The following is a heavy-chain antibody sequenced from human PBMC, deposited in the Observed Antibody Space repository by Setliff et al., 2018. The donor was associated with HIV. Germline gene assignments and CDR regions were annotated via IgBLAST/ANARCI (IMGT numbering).Heavy chain of an antibody. D-gene: IGHD3-10*01. CDR1: GFTFSNYE. J-gene: IGHJ3*02. CDR3: AGDPAFGAFDI. CDR2: ISSSYI. Sequence: PGGSLRLSCAASGFTFSNYEMNWVRQAPGKGLEWVSYISSSYIYYADSVKGRFTISRDNAKNSLYLQMNSLRTEDTAVYFCAGDPAFGAFDIWGQGTMVTVSS. V-gene: IGHV3-21*05.